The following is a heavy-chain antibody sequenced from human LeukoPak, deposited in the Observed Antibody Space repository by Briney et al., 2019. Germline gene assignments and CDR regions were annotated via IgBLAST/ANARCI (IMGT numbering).Heavy chain of an antibody. Sequence: GGSLRLSCAASGFTFSNFAMTWVRQAPGKELEWLSSISGSGETTYYADSVKGRFIISRDKSKNILYLQMNSLRAEDTAVYYCAKWSVWGNYYLDYWGQGTLVTVSS. V-gene: IGHV3-23*01. D-gene: IGHD3-16*01. CDR1: GFTFSNFA. CDR2: ISGSGETT. CDR3: AKWSVWGNYYLDY. J-gene: IGHJ4*02.